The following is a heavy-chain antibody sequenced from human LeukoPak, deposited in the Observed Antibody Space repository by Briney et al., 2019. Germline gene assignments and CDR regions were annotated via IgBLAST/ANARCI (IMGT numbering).Heavy chain of an antibody. CDR3: AKGGGWFYYFDY. Sequence: GGSLRLPCAASGFTLDDYAVHWVRQAPGKGLEWVSGISGDSGSMGYADSVKGRFTISRDNAKNSVYLQMNSLRAEDTALYYCAKGGGWFYYFDYWGQGTLVTVSS. D-gene: IGHD6-19*01. V-gene: IGHV3-9*01. J-gene: IGHJ4*02. CDR2: ISGDSGSM. CDR1: GFTLDDYA.